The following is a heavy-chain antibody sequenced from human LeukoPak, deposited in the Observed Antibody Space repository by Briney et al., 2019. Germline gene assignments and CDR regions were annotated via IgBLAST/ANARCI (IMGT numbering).Heavy chain of an antibody. CDR2: IYYSGST. V-gene: IGHV4-59*01. J-gene: IGHJ6*03. CDR1: GGSISSYY. D-gene: IGHD3-10*01. Sequence: PSETLSLTCTVSGGSISSYYWSWIRQPPGKGLEWIGYIYYSGSTNYNPSLKSRVTISVDTSKNQSSLKLSSVTAADTAVYYCARDHYYGSGIYYYYMDVWGKGTTVTVSS. CDR3: ARDHYYGSGIYYYYMDV.